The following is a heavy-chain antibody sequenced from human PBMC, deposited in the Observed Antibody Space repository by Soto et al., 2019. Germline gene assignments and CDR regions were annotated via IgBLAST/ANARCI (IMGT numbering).Heavy chain of an antibody. J-gene: IGHJ6*02. Sequence: QVQLVESGGGLVKPGGSLRLSCAASGFTFSDYYMSWIRQAPGKGLEWVSYISSSGSTIYYADSVKGRFTISRDNAKNPRYLQPNRLRAEDTAVYYCSTDKPIFGGFGVYYYRLDVWDQGPTVTLSS. V-gene: IGHV3-11*01. CDR3: STDKPIFGGFGVYYYRLDV. D-gene: IGHD3-3*01. CDR2: ISSSGSTI. CDR1: GFTFSDYY.